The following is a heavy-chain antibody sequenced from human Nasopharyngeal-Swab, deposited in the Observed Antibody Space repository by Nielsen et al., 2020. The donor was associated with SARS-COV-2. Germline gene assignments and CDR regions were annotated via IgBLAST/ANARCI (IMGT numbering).Heavy chain of an antibody. Sequence: GGSLRLSCKGSGYSFTSYWIGWVRQMPGKGLEWTGIIYPGDSDTRYSPSFQGQVTISADKSISTAYLQWSSLKASDTAMYYCARCGGDCYHDAFDIWGQGTMVTVSS. CDR3: ARCGGDCYHDAFDI. V-gene: IGHV5-51*01. J-gene: IGHJ3*02. D-gene: IGHD2-21*02. CDR2: IYPGDSDT. CDR1: GYSFTSYW.